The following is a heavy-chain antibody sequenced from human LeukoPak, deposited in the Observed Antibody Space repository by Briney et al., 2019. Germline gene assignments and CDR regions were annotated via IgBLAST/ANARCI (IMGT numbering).Heavy chain of an antibody. CDR1: GGSINNYY. CDR3: ARGEYYYDSSGYGVFDY. D-gene: IGHD3-22*01. CDR2: IYYSGTT. Sequence: SETLSLTCTVSGGSINNYYWSWIRQPPGKGLEWIGYIYYSGTTNYNPSLKSRVTISVDTSKNQFSLKLSSVTAADTAVYYCARGEYYYDSSGYGVFDYWGQGTLVTVSS. V-gene: IGHV4-59*01. J-gene: IGHJ4*02.